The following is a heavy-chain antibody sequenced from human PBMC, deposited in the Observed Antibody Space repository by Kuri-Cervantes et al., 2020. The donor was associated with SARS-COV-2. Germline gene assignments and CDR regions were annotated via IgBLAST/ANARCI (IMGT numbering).Heavy chain of an antibody. Sequence: GESLKISCAASGFTFSSYAMSWVRQAPGKGLEWVSAISGSGGSTYYAESVRGRFTISRDNSKNSLYLQMNSLRAEDTAVYYCARSHAVGKASYFALDVWGQGTTVTVSS. V-gene: IGHV3-23*01. CDR2: ISGSGGST. CDR1: GFTFSSYA. D-gene: IGHD7-27*01. J-gene: IGHJ6*02. CDR3: ARSHAVGKASYFALDV.